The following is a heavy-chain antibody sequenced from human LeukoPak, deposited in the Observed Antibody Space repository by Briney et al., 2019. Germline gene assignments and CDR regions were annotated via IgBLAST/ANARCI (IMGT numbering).Heavy chain of an antibody. Sequence: GGSLRLSCAASGFTFSSYSMHWVRQAPGKGLEWVSSISSSSSYIYYADSVKGRFTISRDNAKNSLYLQMNSLRAEDTAVYYCARVGSGLTPLDYWGQGTLVTVSS. V-gene: IGHV3-21*01. D-gene: IGHD6-19*01. CDR2: ISSSSSYI. CDR3: ARVGSGLTPLDY. J-gene: IGHJ4*02. CDR1: GFTFSSYS.